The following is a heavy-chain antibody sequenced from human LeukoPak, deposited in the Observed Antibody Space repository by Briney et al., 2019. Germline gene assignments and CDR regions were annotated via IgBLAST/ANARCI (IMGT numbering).Heavy chain of an antibody. CDR3: ARRHYDFWSGYYTGDYYFDY. CDR1: GGSISSSSYY. CDR2: IYYSGST. J-gene: IGHJ4*02. V-gene: IGHV4-39*01. Sequence: SETLSLTCTVSGGSISSSSYYWGWIRQPPGKGLEWIGSIYYSGSTYYNPSLKSRVTISVDTSKNQFSLKLSSVTAADTAVYYRARRHYDFWSGYYTGDYYFDYWGQGTLVTVSS. D-gene: IGHD3-3*01.